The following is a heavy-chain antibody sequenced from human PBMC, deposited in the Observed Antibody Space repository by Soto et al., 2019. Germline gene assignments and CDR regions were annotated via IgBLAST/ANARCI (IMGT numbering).Heavy chain of an antibody. J-gene: IGHJ6*02. CDR3: AKERSGTDYYYGLDV. V-gene: IGHV3-30-3*01. Sequence: GGSLRLSCAASGFTFSSYAMHWVRQAPGKGLEWVAVISYDGSNKYYADSVKGRFTISRDNSKNSLFLQMNSLRAEDTALYFCAKERSGTDYYYGLDVWGQGTTVTVSS. D-gene: IGHD1-1*01. CDR2: ISYDGSNK. CDR1: GFTFSSYA.